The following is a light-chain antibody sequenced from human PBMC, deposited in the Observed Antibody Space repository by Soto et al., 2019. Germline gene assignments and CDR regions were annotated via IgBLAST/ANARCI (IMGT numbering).Light chain of an antibody. V-gene: IGKV3-20*01. J-gene: IGKJ5*01. CDR3: QQYGSATST. Sequence: IVLTQSPGTLSLSPGERATLSCRASQGFXSSQLAWYGQKPGQAPGLLXVCASSRATGSPDRLSGSGSVTDFTLPISRLDPEDFAVYYFQQYGSATSTFGQGARLEIK. CDR2: CAS. CDR1: QGFXSSQ.